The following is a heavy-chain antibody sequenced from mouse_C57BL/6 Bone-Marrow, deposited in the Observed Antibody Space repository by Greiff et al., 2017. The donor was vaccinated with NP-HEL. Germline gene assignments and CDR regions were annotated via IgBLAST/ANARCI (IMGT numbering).Heavy chain of an antibody. D-gene: IGHD1-1*01. CDR2: IDPSDSET. Sequence: QVQLQQSGAELVRPGSSVKLSCKASGYTFTGYWMHWVKQRPIQGLEWIGNIDPSDSETHYNQKFKDKSTLTVDNSSSQAYMQLSRLTSEDSAVYYCARVTTVVGNFDYWGQGTTLTVSS. J-gene: IGHJ2*01. CDR1: GYTFTGYW. V-gene: IGHV1-52*01. CDR3: ARVTTVVGNFDY.